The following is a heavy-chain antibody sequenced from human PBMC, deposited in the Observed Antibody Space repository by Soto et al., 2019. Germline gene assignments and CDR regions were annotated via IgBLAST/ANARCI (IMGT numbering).Heavy chain of an antibody. Sequence: ASVKVSCKASGYTFTSYGISWVRQAPGQGLEWMGWISAYNGNTNYAQKLQGRVTMTTDTSTSTAYMELRSLRSDDTAVYYCARSKGITMVRGVIKNNWFDPWGQGTLVTVSS. D-gene: IGHD3-10*01. CDR3: ARSKGITMVRGVIKNNWFDP. CDR1: GYTFTSYG. CDR2: ISAYNGNT. J-gene: IGHJ5*02. V-gene: IGHV1-18*01.